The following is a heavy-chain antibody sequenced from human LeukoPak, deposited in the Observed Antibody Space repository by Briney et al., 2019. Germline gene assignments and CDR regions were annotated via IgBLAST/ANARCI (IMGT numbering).Heavy chain of an antibody. J-gene: IGHJ5*02. D-gene: IGHD3-22*01. CDR3: ARVGPYYYDSSGFYYDWFDP. V-gene: IGHV3-33*01. CDR2: ILNDGSNK. Sequence: GGSLRLSCAASGFTFSSHGMHWVRQAPGKGLEWVAVILNDGSNKYYADSVKGRFTISRDNSKNTLYLQMNSLRAEDTAVYYCARVGPYYYDSSGFYYDWFDPWGQGTLVTVSS. CDR1: GFTFSSHG.